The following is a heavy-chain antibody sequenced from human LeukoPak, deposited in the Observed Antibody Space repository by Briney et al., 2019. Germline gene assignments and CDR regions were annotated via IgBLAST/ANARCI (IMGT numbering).Heavy chain of an antibody. D-gene: IGHD6-19*01. CDR2: IYYSGST. CDR3: ARGGTTSGWYGDY. Sequence: PGGSLRLSCAASGFTFSSYSLNWVRQPPGKGLEWIGNIYYSGSTFYNPSLKSRVTISVDTSKNQFSLRLSSVTAADTAVYYCARGGTTSGWYGDYWGQGTLVTVSS. CDR1: GFTFSSYS. J-gene: IGHJ4*02. V-gene: IGHV4-59*12.